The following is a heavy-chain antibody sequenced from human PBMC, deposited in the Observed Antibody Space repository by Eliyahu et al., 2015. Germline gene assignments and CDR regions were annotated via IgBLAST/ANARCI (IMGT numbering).Heavy chain of an antibody. Sequence: QVQLQESGPGLVKPSGTLSLTCAVSGGSISSSNWWSWVRQPPGKGLEWIGEIYPRWGPNQHPSLKSRVTISVDKSKNQFSLKLSSVTAADTAVYYCAREEEHYYYYGMDVWGQGTTVTVSS. V-gene: IGHV4-4*02. CDR1: GGSISSSNW. J-gene: IGHJ6*02. D-gene: IGHD1-26*01. CDR3: AREEEHYYYYGMDV. CDR2: IYPRWGP.